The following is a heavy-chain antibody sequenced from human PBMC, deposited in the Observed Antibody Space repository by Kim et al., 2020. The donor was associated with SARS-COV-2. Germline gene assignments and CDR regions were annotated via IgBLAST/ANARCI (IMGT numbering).Heavy chain of an antibody. CDR1: GGSISSYY. CDR3: ARVSWLFPHIGGPYFDY. J-gene: IGHJ4*02. Sequence: SETLSLTCTVSGGSISSYYWSWIRQPPGKGLEWIGYIYYSGSTNYNPSLKSRVTISVDTSKNQFSLKLSSVTAADTAVYYCARVSWLFPHIGGPYFDYWGQGTLVTVSS. CDR2: IYYSGST. V-gene: IGHV4-59*13. D-gene: IGHD3-22*01.